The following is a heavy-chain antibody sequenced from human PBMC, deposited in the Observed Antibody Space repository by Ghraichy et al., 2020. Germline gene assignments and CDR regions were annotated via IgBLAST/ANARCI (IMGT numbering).Heavy chain of an antibody. CDR2: IKTDGTYT. D-gene: IGHD3-22*01. J-gene: IGHJ1*01. V-gene: IGHV3-74*01. Sequence: GESLNISCAASGFTFSSSWMHWVRQAPGKGLVWVSRIKTDGTYTTSADSVKGRFTISRDNAKNTLYLQMNSLRAEDTAMYYCARGDSGYPQDWGQGTLVTLSS. CDR3: ARGDSGYPQD. CDR1: GFTFSSSW.